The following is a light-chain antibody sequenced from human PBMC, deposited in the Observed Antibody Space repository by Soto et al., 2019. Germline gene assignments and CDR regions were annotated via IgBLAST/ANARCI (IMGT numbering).Light chain of an antibody. V-gene: IGKV1-5*03. Sequence: DIQMTQSPSTLSASVGDRVTITCRASQSISSWLAWYQQKPGKAPKLLIYKASSLESGGPSRFSGSGSGTAFTLTNSSLQPDDFATDYCQQSFTFGPGTKVDIK. CDR1: QSISSW. CDR3: QQSFT. CDR2: KAS. J-gene: IGKJ3*01.